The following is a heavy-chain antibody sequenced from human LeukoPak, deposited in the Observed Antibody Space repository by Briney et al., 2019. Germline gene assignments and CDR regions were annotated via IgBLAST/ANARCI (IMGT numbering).Heavy chain of an antibody. CDR2: IYPGDSDT. V-gene: IGHV5-51*01. J-gene: IGHJ3*02. CDR1: GYSFTSYW. D-gene: IGHD5-24*01. Sequence: TGESLKISCKGSGYSFTSYWIGWVRQLPGKGLEWLGIIYPGDSDTRYSPAFEGQVTTSADKSISTAYLQWSSLKASDTAMYYCARRDGYGAYDIWGQGTMVTVSS. CDR3: ARRDGYGAYDI.